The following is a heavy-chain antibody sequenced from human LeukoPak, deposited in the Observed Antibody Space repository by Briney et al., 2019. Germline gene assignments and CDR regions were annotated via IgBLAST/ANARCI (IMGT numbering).Heavy chain of an antibody. D-gene: IGHD3-22*01. Sequence: GGSLRLSCAASGFTFSSYWMSWVRQAPGKGLEWVANIKQDGSEKYYVDSVKGRFTISRDNAKNSLYLQMNSLRAEDTAVYYCARDKHSYYYDTPGVFDYWGQGTLVTVSS. J-gene: IGHJ4*02. V-gene: IGHV3-7*01. CDR1: GFTFSSYW. CDR2: IKQDGSEK. CDR3: ARDKHSYYYDTPGVFDY.